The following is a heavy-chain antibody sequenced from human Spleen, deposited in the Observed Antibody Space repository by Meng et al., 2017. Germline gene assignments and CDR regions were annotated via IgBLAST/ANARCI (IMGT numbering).Heavy chain of an antibody. CDR1: GFIFSYSW. Sequence: VHLVESGGELVQPGGSLRLSCAASGFIFSYSWMHWVRQVPGKGLVWVSRIKGDGSSTDYADSVKGRFTVSRDNSKNTLFLQMDSLRVDDTAVYYCARGGSPSDHWGQGTLVTVSS. V-gene: IGHV3-74*01. D-gene: IGHD3-16*01. J-gene: IGHJ5*02. CDR2: IKGDGSST. CDR3: ARGGSPSDH.